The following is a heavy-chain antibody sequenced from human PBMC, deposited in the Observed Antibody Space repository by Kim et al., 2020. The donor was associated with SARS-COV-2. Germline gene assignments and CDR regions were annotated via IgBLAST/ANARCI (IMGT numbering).Heavy chain of an antibody. D-gene: IGHD1-1*01. Sequence: NPALRGRVTISVDTAKNEFSLRLTSVTAADTAVYYCARLERSPNPSGIDLWGQGTLVTVSS. V-gene: IGHV4-39*01. CDR3: ARLERSPNPSGIDL. J-gene: IGHJ5*02.